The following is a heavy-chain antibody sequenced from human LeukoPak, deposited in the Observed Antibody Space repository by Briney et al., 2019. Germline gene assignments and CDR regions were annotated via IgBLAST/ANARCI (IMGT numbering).Heavy chain of an antibody. CDR2: ISAYNGKT. CDR1: GYTFTSYG. Sequence: ASVKVSCKASGYTFTSYGTSWVRHAPGQGLEWMGWISAYNGKTNYAQKLQGRVTMTTDTSTSTAYMGLRSLRSDDTAVYYCARGRGWELLDAADYWGQGTLVTVSS. CDR3: ARGRGWELLDAADY. V-gene: IGHV1-18*01. D-gene: IGHD1-26*01. J-gene: IGHJ4*02.